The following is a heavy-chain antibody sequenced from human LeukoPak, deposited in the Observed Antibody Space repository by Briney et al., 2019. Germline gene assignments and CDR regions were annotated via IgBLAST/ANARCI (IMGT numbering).Heavy chain of an antibody. V-gene: IGHV3-74*01. CDR2: IKSDGSRT. CDR1: GFTFSSHW. CDR3: AREDYNDSGWYFDL. Sequence: GGSLRLSCAASGFTFSSHWMHWVSQAPGKGLVWVSRIKSDGSRTTYADSVKGRSTISRDNAKKTLYLQMNSLRAEDTAVYFCAREDYNDSGWYFDLWGRGTLVTVSS. D-gene: IGHD4-17*01. J-gene: IGHJ2*01.